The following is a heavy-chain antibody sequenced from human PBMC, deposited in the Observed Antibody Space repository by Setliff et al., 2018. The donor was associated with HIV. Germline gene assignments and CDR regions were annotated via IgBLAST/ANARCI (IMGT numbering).Heavy chain of an antibody. V-gene: IGHV4-38-2*02. CDR2: IYYSGRT. CDR1: GYSISSGYY. D-gene: IGHD3-22*01. Sequence: SETLSLTCTVSGYSISSGYYWGWIRQPPGKGLEWIGSIYYSGRTYYNPSLKSRVTISVDTSKNQFSLRLSSVTAADTAVYYCARVGWDYYDSSGVGEFDYWGQGTLVTVSS. CDR3: ARVGWDYYDSSGVGEFDY. J-gene: IGHJ4*02.